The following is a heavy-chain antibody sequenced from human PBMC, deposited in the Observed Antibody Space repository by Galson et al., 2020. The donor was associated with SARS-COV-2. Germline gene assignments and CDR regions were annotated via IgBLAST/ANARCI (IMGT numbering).Heavy chain of an antibody. CDR1: GFTFYNYG. V-gene: IGHV3-21*01. CDR2: ISTRSYK. CDR3: VRDGGLAEAGADPFQF. J-gene: IGHJ4*02. Sequence: ASETLSLTCAASGFTFYNYGMNWVRQAPGKGLEWVSSISTRSYKLEADSVKGRFVISRDNAKDSLYLQMNSLRDEDTAVYYCVRDGGLAEAGADPFQFWGQGILVTVSS. D-gene: IGHD3-10*01.